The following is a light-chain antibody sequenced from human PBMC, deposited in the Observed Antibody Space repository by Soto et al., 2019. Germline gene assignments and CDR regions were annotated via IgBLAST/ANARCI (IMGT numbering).Light chain of an antibody. V-gene: IGLV2-14*03. CDR2: DVS. J-gene: IGLJ3*02. CDR3: SSYTSSSTRV. CDR1: SSDVGGYDY. Sequence: QSALTPPASVSGSPGQSITFSCTGSSSDVGGYDYVSWYQHHPGKAPKLVIFDVSDRPSGVSSRFSGSKSGNTASLTISGLQSEDEAFYYCSSYTSSSTRVFGGGTKLTVL.